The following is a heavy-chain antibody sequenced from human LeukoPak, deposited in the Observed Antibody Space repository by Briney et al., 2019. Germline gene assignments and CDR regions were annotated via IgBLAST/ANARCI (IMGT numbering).Heavy chain of an antibody. J-gene: IGHJ5*02. D-gene: IGHD6-19*01. V-gene: IGHV4-39*01. CDR3: ARRGSGKNWFDP. CDR2: IYYSGIT. Sequence: SETLSLTCTVSGGSISSSSYYWGWIRQPPGKGLECIGIIYYSGITYYNPSLKSRVTISVDTSKNQFSLNLSSVTAADTAVYYCARRGSGKNWFDPWGQGTLVTVPS. CDR1: GGSISSSSYY.